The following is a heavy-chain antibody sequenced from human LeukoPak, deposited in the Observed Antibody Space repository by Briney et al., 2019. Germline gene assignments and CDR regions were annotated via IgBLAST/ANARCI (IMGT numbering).Heavy chain of an antibody. CDR1: GFTFSSYS. D-gene: IGHD3-3*01. V-gene: IGHV3-48*02. CDR2: ISSSSTI. J-gene: IGHJ6*02. Sequence: HPGGSLRLSCAASGFTFSSYSMNWVPQAPGKGLEWVSYISSSSTIYYADSVKGRFTISRDNAKNSLYLQMNSLRDEDTAVYYCARDPYYDFWSGYLTSAYYYGMDVWGQGTTVTVSS. CDR3: ARDPYYDFWSGYLTSAYYYGMDV.